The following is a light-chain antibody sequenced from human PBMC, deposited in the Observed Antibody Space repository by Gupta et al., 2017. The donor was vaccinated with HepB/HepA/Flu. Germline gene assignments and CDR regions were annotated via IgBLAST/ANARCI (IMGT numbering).Light chain of an antibody. CDR2: RAS. CDR1: QTVGAAN. Sequence: ELVLTQSPGTLSLSPGERATLSCRASQTVGAANFRWYQQRPGQAPRLLIHRASIRATGIPDRFSGSGSGTDFTLTISRLEPEDFGVYYCQESGMSVTFGGGTKVE. V-gene: IGKV3-20*01. J-gene: IGKJ4*01. CDR3: QESGMSVT.